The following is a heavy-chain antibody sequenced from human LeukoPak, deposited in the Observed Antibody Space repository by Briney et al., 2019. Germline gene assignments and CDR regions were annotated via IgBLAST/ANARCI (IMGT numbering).Heavy chain of an antibody. Sequence: GGSLRLSCAASGFTVSSNYMSWVRQAPGKGLEWVSVIYSGGSTYYADSVKGRFTISRDNSKNTLYLQMNSLIAEDTAVYYCAKDGAYDSSGYSRFDYWGQGTLVTVSS. J-gene: IGHJ4*02. CDR1: GFTVSSNY. V-gene: IGHV3-66*01. D-gene: IGHD3-22*01. CDR3: AKDGAYDSSGYSRFDY. CDR2: IYSGGST.